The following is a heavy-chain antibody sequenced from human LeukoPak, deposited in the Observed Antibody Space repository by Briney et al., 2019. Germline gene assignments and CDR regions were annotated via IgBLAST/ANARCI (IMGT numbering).Heavy chain of an antibody. D-gene: IGHD1-1*01. CDR2: IKQDGSEK. CDR1: GFTFSSYW. CDR3: AKGGGTTAYNWFDP. Sequence: GGSLRLSCAASGFTFSSYWMSWVRQAPGKGLEWVANIKQDGSEKYYVDSVKGRFTISRDNAKNSLYLQMNSLRAEDTAVYYCAKGGGTTAYNWFDPWGQGTLVTVSS. J-gene: IGHJ5*02. V-gene: IGHV3-7*01.